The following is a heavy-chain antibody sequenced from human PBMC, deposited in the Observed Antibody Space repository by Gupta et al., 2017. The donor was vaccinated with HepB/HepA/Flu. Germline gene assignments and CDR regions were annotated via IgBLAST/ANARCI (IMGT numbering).Heavy chain of an antibody. V-gene: IGHV1-58*01. CDR2: IVVGSGNT. J-gene: IGHJ6*03. CDR1: GFTFTSSA. CDR3: AAEKPYYYDSSGYDRYYYYYMDV. D-gene: IGHD3-22*01. Sequence: QMQLVQSGPEVKKPGTSVKVSCKASGFTFTSSAVQWVRQARGQRLEWIGWIVVGSGNTNYAQKFQERVTITRDMSTSTAYMELSSLRSEDTAVYYCAAEKPYYYDSSGYDRYYYYYMDVWGKGTTVTVSS.